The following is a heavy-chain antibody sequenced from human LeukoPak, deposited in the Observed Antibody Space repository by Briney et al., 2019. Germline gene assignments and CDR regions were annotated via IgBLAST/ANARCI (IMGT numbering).Heavy chain of an antibody. CDR1: GFTFDDYA. V-gene: IGHV3-9*03. D-gene: IGHD6-13*01. Sequence: GRSRSLSCAASGFTFDDYAMAGVRQAPGKGLEWVSGISWNSGSIGFADSGKGRSTLSRDNAKTSLYRQVNSLRAEDMAVYYCAKGGSSWYGGYFDYWGQGTLGTVSS. CDR2: ISWNSGSI. CDR3: AKGGSSWYGGYFDY. J-gene: IGHJ4*02.